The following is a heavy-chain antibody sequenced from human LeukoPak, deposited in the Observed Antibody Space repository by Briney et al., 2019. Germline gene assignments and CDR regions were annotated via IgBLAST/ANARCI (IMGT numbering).Heavy chain of an antibody. CDR1: GFTFSSYA. Sequence: GGSLRLSCAASGFTFSSYAMSWVRQAPGKGLEWVSAISGSGGSTYYADSVKGRFTISRDNSKNTLYLQMNSLRAEDKAVYYCAKDLRFLKYTSYYYYGMDVWGQGTTVTVSS. D-gene: IGHD3-3*01. CDR2: ISGSGGST. J-gene: IGHJ6*02. V-gene: IGHV3-23*01. CDR3: AKDLRFLKYTSYYYYGMDV.